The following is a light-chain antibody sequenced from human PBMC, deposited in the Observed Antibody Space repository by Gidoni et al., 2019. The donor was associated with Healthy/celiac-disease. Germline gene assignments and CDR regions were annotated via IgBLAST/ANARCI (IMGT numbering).Light chain of an antibody. Sequence: EIVLSQSPGTLSSSPGERATLPCRASQSVSSSYLAWYQQKPGQAPRLLIYGASSRATGIPDRFSGSGSGTDFTLTISRLEPEDFAVYYCQQYGSSPLTFGGXTKVEIK. J-gene: IGKJ4*01. CDR1: QSVSSSY. CDR3: QQYGSSPLT. V-gene: IGKV3-20*01. CDR2: GAS.